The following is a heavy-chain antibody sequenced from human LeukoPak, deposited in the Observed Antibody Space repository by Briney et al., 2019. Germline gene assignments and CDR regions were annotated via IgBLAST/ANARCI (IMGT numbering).Heavy chain of an antibody. D-gene: IGHD3-9*01. CDR3: ARRQPTYYDILTGYYRDDAFDI. J-gene: IGHJ3*02. CDR2: IYNSGST. Sequence: PSETLSLTCAVSGYSISSGYYWGWIRPPPGEGLGWIGSIYNSGSTYYNPSLKSRVTISVDTSKNHFSLKLSSVTAADTAVYYCARRQPTYYDILTGYYRDDAFDIWGQGTMVTVSS. CDR1: GYSISSGYY. V-gene: IGHV4-38-2*01.